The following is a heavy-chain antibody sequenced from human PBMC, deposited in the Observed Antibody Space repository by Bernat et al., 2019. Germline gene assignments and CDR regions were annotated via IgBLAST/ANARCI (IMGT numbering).Heavy chain of an antibody. Sequence: QVQLQQSGPGLLKPSQTLSLTCVISGDSVSSNSAACNWIRQSPSRGLEWLGRTYYRSKWHFDYAVSVKSRISINPDTSKNQFSLQLDSVSPEDTAVYYCARDRGGYCRGGSCYGTINWFDPWGQGTLVTVSS. V-gene: IGHV6-1*01. J-gene: IGHJ5*02. CDR3: ARDRGGYCRGGSCYGTINWFDP. D-gene: IGHD2-15*01. CDR1: GDSVSSNSAA. CDR2: TYYRSKWHF.